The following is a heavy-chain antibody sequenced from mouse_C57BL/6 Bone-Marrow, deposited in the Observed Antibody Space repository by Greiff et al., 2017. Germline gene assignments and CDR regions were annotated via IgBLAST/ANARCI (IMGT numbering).Heavy chain of an antibody. Sequence: EVMLVESGGGLVKPGGSLKLSCAASGFTFSSYAMSWVRQTPEKRLEWVATISDGGSYTYYPDNVKGRFTISRDNAKNNLYLQMRHLKSEDTAMYYCARVVYYYGSSFDYWGQGTTLTVSS. CDR1: GFTFSSYA. CDR3: ARVVYYYGSSFDY. V-gene: IGHV5-4*03. CDR2: ISDGGSYT. J-gene: IGHJ2*01. D-gene: IGHD1-1*01.